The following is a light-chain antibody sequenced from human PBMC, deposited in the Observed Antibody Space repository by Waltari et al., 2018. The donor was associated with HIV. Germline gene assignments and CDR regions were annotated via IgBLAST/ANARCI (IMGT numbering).Light chain of an antibody. V-gene: IGLV1-40*01. CDR1: SSTIGAGYP. J-gene: IGLJ2*01. CDR2: GNN. Sequence: QSVLTQPPSVSGAPAQRVTISCTGSSSTIGAGYPVHWYQQLPGTAPKLLMYGNNNRASGVPDRFSGSKFGPSASLAITGLQAEDEAYYYCQSYDSGSSGSVFGGGTKLTVL. CDR3: QSYDSGSSGSV.